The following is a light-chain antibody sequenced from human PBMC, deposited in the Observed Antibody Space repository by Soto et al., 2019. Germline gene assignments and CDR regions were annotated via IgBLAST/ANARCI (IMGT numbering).Light chain of an antibody. CDR2: DAS. CDR3: HERANWSPWT. J-gene: IGKJ1*01. CDR1: QSVNTS. V-gene: IGKV3-11*01. Sequence: MVLTHSPATLSLSPGERATLPGRASQSVNTSLAWYQHEPGQAPRLLIYDASNRSTGIQARFSGSGSVTAVTLTISSLKPEDFAVYYCHERANWSPWTFGQGPKVEIK.